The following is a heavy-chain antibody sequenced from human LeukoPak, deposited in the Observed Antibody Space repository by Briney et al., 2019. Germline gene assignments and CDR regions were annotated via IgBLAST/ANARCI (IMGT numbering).Heavy chain of an antibody. CDR1: GYTFTRYG. V-gene: IGHV1-18*01. CDR3: ARRGIAYGDYGY. D-gene: IGHD4-17*01. CDR2: ISAYNGNT. Sequence: ASVTVSCKASGYTFTRYGISWVRQAPGQGLEWMGWISAYNGNTNYAQKLQCRVTMTTDTSTSTAYMELRSLRSDDTAVYYCARRGIAYGDYGYWGQGTLVTVSS. J-gene: IGHJ4*02.